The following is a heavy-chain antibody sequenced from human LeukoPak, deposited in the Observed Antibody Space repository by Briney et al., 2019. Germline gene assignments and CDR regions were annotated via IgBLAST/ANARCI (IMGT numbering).Heavy chain of an antibody. Sequence: GGSLRLSCAASGFTFSSYAMSWVRQAPGKGLEWVSAISGSGGSTYYADSVKGRFTISRDNSKNTLYLQMNSLRAEDTAVYYCAKGMNIVVVPAARPLDYWGQGTLVTVSS. CDR2: ISGSGGST. CDR3: AKGMNIVVVPAARPLDY. V-gene: IGHV3-23*01. J-gene: IGHJ4*02. D-gene: IGHD2-2*01. CDR1: GFTFSSYA.